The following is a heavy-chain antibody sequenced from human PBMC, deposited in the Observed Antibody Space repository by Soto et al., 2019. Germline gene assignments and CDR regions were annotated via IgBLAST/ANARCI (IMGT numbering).Heavy chain of an antibody. CDR3: AKERYSSSWSPLDFDY. D-gene: IGHD6-13*01. V-gene: IGHV3-30*18. Sequence: HPGGSLRLSCAASGFTFSSYGMHWVRQAPGKGLEWVAVISYDGNDKYYADSVKGRFTISRDNSKNTLYLQINSLRAEDTAVFYCAKERYSSSWSPLDFDYRGQGTLVTVSS. J-gene: IGHJ4*02. CDR1: GFTFSSYG. CDR2: ISYDGNDK.